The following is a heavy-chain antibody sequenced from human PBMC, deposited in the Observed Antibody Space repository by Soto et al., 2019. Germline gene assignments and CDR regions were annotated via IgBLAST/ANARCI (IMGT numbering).Heavy chain of an antibody. V-gene: IGHV3-30-3*01. CDR2: ISYDGSNK. Sequence: GGSLRLSCAASGFTFSSYAMHWVRQAPGKGLEWVAVISYDGSNKYYADSVKGRFTISRDNSKNTLYLQMNSLRAEDTAVYYCARDRRRIRIGDGMDVWGQGTTVTVS. D-gene: IGHD5-18*01. J-gene: IGHJ6*02. CDR3: ARDRRRIRIGDGMDV. CDR1: GFTFSSYA.